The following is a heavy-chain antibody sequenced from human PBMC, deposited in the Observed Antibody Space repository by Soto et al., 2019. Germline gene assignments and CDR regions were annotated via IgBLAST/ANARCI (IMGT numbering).Heavy chain of an antibody. CDR1: GGSFSGYY. V-gene: IGHV4-34*01. CDR3: ARGRKRNIVVVVAARSGYFDY. J-gene: IGHJ4*02. D-gene: IGHD2-15*01. CDR2: IIHSGST. Sequence: QVQLQQWGAGLLKPSETLSLTCAVYGGSFSGYYWSWIRQPPGKGLEWIGEIIHSGSTNYNPSLKSRVTISVDTSKNQFTLKLSSVTAADTAVYYCARGRKRNIVVVVAARSGYFDYWGQGTLVTVSS.